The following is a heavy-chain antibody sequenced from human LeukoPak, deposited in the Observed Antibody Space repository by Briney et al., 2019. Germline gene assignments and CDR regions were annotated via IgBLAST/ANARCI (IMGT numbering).Heavy chain of an antibody. J-gene: IGHJ5*01. Sequence: SETLSLTCTVSGDSMRSFDWGWIRQAPGKRLEWIGFISHSGYTSYSPSLKGRVAISVDTSKRHFSLRLSSMTAADTAIYYCARGRNDNGGMFFDSWAQGNLVTVSS. CDR3: ARGRNDNGGMFFDS. CDR2: ISHSGYT. V-gene: IGHV4-59*01. D-gene: IGHD4-23*01. CDR1: GDSMRSFD.